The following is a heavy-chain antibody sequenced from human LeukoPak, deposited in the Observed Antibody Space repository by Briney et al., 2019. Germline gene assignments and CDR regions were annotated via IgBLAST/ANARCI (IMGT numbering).Heavy chain of an antibody. CDR2: IYITEST. CDR1: GGSISIGTYY. Sequence: SETLSLTCTVSGGSISIGTYYWSWIRQPAGKGLEWIGRIYITESTNYNPSLKSRVTISLETSKNQFSLKLSSVTAADTAVYYCAREVGYDSSGYRIYWGQGTLVTVSS. D-gene: IGHD3-22*01. J-gene: IGHJ4*02. CDR3: AREVGYDSSGYRIY. V-gene: IGHV4-61*02.